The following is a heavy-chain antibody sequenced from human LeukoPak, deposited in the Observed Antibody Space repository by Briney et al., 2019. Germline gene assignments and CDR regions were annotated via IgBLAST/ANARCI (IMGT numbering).Heavy chain of an antibody. CDR2: IRSKANSYAT. D-gene: IGHD2-15*01. J-gene: IGHJ3*02. V-gene: IGHV3-73*01. CDR1: GFTFSGSA. Sequence: GGSLRLSCAASGFTFSGSAMHWVRQASGKGLEWVGRIRSKANSYATAYAASVKGRFTISRDDSKNTAYLQMNSLKTEDTAVYYCTRQYCSGGSCYSPALNLDDFDIWGQGTMVTVSS. CDR3: TRQYCSGGSCYSPALNLDDFDI.